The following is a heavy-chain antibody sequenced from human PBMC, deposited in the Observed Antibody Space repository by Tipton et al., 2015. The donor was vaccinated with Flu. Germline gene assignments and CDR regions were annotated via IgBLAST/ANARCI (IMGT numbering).Heavy chain of an antibody. CDR2: ISSSGDYK. CDR1: GFTFSTYS. D-gene: IGHD1-7*01. V-gene: IGHV3-21*01. Sequence: GSLRLSCAASGFTFSTYSMNWVRQAPGKGLEWVSSISSSGDYKYYADSVKGRFTISRDNAKNSLSLQMSSLRADDTAVYYCARDFSGETGTVGGFWGQGTLVTVSS. J-gene: IGHJ4*02. CDR3: ARDFSGETGTVGGF.